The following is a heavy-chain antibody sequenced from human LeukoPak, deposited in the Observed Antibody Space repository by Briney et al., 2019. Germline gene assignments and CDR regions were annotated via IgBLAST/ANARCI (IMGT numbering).Heavy chain of an antibody. J-gene: IGHJ6*03. CDR2: TYHSGST. CDR1: GYSISSGYY. D-gene: IGHD3-3*01. Sequence: SETLSLTCTVSGYSISSGYYWGWIRQPPGKGLEWIGSTYHSGSTYYNPSLKSRVTISVDTSKNQFSLKLSSVTAADTAVYYCARVGSGAYYYYYMDVWGKGTTVTVSS. CDR3: ARVGSGAYYYYYMDV. V-gene: IGHV4-38-2*02.